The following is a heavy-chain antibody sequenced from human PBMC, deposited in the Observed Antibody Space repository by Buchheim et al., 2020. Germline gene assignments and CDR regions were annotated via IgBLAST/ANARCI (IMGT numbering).Heavy chain of an antibody. D-gene: IGHD1-26*01. Sequence: QVQLQESGPGPVKPSGTLSLTCAVSGGSIRSTNWWTWVRQPPGKGLEWIGEIYHSGSTNYNPSLKGRVTISVDKSKNQFSLKVTAVTAADTAVYYCARGNGSYSFNYWGQGTL. CDR1: GGSIRSTNW. CDR2: IYHSGST. V-gene: IGHV4-4*02. CDR3: ARGNGSYSFNY. J-gene: IGHJ4*02.